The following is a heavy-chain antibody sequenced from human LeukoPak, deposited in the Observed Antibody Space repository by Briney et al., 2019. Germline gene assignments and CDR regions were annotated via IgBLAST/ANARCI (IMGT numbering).Heavy chain of an antibody. V-gene: IGHV1-46*01. J-gene: IGHJ6*02. D-gene: IGHD2-8*01. CDR2: INPSGGST. CDR1: GYTFTSYY. CDR3: ARWGGVGMDV. Sequence: ASVKVSCKASGYTFTSYYMHWVRQAPGQGLEWMGIINPSGGSTSYARKFQGRVIMTRDTSTSTVYMELSSLTSEDTAVYYCARWGGVGMDVWGQGTTLIVSS.